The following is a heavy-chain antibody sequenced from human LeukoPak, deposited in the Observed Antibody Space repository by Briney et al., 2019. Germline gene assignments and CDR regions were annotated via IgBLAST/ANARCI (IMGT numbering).Heavy chain of an antibody. CDR3: TRAKRGSSGWYSRFDY. CDR2: TYYRYYWYN. Sequence: SLTLSLKCALSRDSVSSNSAAWKWIRQSPSRGLEWLRMTYYRYYWYNDYAVSVKSRITINPDTSKNQFSLQLNFVTPEDTAVYYCTRAKRGSSGWYSRFDYWGQGTLVTVSS. D-gene: IGHD6-19*01. J-gene: IGHJ4*02. V-gene: IGHV6-1*01. CDR1: RDSVSSNSAA.